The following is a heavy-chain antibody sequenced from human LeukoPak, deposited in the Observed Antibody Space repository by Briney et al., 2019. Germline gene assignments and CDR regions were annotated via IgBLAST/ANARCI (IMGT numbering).Heavy chain of an antibody. CDR2: IYYSGST. CDR1: GGSISSYY. D-gene: IGHD6-19*01. CDR3: ARARIAVAGIRYYYYGMDV. V-gene: IGHV4-59*01. Sequence: NPSETLSLTCTVSGGSISSYYWSWIRQPPGKGLEWIGYIYYSGSTNYNPSLKSRVTISVDTSKNQFSLKLSSVTAADTAVYYCARARIAVAGIRYYYYGMDVWGQGTTVTVSS. J-gene: IGHJ6*02.